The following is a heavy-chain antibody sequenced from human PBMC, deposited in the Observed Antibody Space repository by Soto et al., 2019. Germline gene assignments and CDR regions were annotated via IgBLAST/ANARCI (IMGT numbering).Heavy chain of an antibody. CDR1: GFTFRNHA. Sequence: QVQLVESGGGVVQPGGSLRLSCAASGFTFRNHAMHWVRQAPGKXXXCLAVIAHDGSNAFYRDSVKGRFTVSRDNSKNTLYLYMNSLRSEDTGVYYCARGDREDILVVVGARPGEYGTDIWGQGTTVIVSS. V-gene: IGHV3-30*10. CDR2: IAHDGSNA. J-gene: IGHJ6*02. D-gene: IGHD2-15*01. CDR3: ARGDREDILVVVGARPGEYGTDI.